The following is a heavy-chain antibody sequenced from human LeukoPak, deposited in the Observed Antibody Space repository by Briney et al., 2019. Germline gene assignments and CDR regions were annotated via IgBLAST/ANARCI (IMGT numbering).Heavy chain of an antibody. V-gene: IGHV4-34*01. Sequence: SETLSLTCAVYGGSFSGYYWSWIRQSPGKGLEWIGETYHSGSTNYNPSLKSRVTISVDTSKNQFSLKLSSVTAADTAVYYCARGPFLYSSGWSTHDYWGQGTLVTVSS. J-gene: IGHJ4*02. CDR2: TYHSGST. D-gene: IGHD6-19*01. CDR1: GGSFSGYY. CDR3: ARGPFLYSSGWSTHDY.